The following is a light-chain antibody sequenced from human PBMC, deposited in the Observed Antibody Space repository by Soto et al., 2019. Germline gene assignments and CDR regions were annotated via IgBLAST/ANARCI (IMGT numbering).Light chain of an antibody. V-gene: IGLV2-14*01. CDR3: SSYTTSSTYV. CDR1: SSDVGGYNY. CDR2: DVS. Sequence: QSALTQPASVSESHGQSITSSCTGTSSDVGGYNYVSWHQQHPGKVPKLMIYDVSYRPSGVSNRFSGSKSGNTASLTISGLQAEDEADYYCSSYTTSSTYVFGTGTNVTVL. J-gene: IGLJ1*01.